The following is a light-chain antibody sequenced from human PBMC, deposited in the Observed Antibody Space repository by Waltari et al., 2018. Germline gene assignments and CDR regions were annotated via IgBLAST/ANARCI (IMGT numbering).Light chain of an antibody. V-gene: IGKV2-28*01. J-gene: IGKJ2*01. CDR3: LQGRETPQT. CDR1: QILLHTDGSNY. Sequence: DIVMTQSPLSLSFTPGEPSSISCRSPQILLHTDGSNYLESYLQKPGKSTQMLIFSGTKRDCGGSDRFSGSGSGRDFTLKISRGKAEDVGVSYCLQGRETPQTFGQGTKLEIK. CDR2: SGT.